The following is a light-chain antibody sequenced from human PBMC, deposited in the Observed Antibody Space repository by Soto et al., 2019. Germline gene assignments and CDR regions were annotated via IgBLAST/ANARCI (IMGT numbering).Light chain of an antibody. J-gene: IGLJ2*01. Sequence: QSALTQPASVSGYPGQSITISCTGSSSDVGSYNLVSWYQQHPGKAPKLMIYEGSKRPSGVSNRFSGSKSGNTASLTISGLQDEDDADYYCCSYAGRGVFGGGTKLTVL. V-gene: IGLV2-23*01. CDR1: SSDVGSYNL. CDR3: CSYAGRGV. CDR2: EGS.